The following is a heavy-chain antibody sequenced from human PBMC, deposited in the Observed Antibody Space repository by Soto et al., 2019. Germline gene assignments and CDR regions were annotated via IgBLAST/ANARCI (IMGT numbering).Heavy chain of an antibody. J-gene: IGHJ3*02. Sequence: GGSLRLSCAASGFTFSSYAMSWVRQAPGKGLEWVSAISGSGGGTYYADSVKGRFTISRDNSKNTLYLQMNSLRAEDTAVYYCAKAIAARPGQDAFDIWGQGTMVTVSS. CDR2: ISGSGGGT. CDR3: AKAIAARPGQDAFDI. V-gene: IGHV3-23*01. CDR1: GFTFSSYA. D-gene: IGHD6-6*01.